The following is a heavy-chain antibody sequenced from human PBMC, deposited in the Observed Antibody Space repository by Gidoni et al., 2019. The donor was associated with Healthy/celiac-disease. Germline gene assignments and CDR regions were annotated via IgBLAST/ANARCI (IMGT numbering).Heavy chain of an antibody. J-gene: IGHJ5*02. V-gene: IGHV4-30-4*07. CDR3: ARVVLSDIVVGRKWFDP. CDR2: IYYSGST. D-gene: IGHD2-2*01. Sequence: MRQPPGKGLEWIGYIYYSGSTYYNPSLKSRVTISVDTSKNQFSLKLSSVTAADTAVYYCARVVLSDIVVGRKWFDPWGQGTLVTVSS.